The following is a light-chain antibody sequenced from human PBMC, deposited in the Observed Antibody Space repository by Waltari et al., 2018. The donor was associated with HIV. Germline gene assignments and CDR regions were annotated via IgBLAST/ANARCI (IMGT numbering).Light chain of an antibody. CDR2: GNG. CDR3: QSYDNSLSAWV. CDR1: SSNIGAGYD. V-gene: IGLV1-40*01. Sequence: QSVLTQPPSVSGAPGQRVTISCTGSSSNIGAGYDVHWYQQLQGTTPNLLVYGNGNRPSACPDRLSGCKTATSAALAITALLAEDEADYYCQSYDNSLSAWVFGGGTKLTVL. J-gene: IGLJ3*02.